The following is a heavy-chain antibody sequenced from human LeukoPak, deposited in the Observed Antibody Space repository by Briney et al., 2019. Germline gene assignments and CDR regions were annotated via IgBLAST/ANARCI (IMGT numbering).Heavy chain of an antibody. CDR3: ARVSYYDSSGYGYMDV. J-gene: IGHJ6*03. V-gene: IGHV4-4*07. D-gene: IGHD3-22*01. Sequence: SETLSLTCIVSGGPISTHYWSWIRQPAGKGLEWIGRIYTSGSTNYNPSLKSRVTMSVDTSKNQFSLKLSSVTAADTAVYYCARVSYYDSSGYGYMDVWGKGTTVTVSS. CDR1: GGPISTHY. CDR2: IYTSGST.